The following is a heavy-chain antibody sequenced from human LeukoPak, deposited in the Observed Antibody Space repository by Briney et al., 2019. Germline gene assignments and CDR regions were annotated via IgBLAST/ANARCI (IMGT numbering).Heavy chain of an antibody. CDR2: IHSSGST. J-gene: IGHJ4*02. V-gene: IGHV4-4*07. CDR3: ARQYCSSTRCYVYFDY. D-gene: IGHD2-2*01. CDR1: GGSISNYY. Sequence: PSETLSLTCTVSGGSISNYYWSWIRQPAGKGLEWIGRIHSSGSTNYNPSLKSRVTISVDTSKNQFSLKLNSVTAADTAVYYCARQYCSSTRCYVYFDYWGQGTLATVSS.